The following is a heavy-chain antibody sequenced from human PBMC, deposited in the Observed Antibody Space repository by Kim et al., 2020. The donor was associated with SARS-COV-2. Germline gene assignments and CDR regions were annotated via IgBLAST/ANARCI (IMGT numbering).Heavy chain of an antibody. V-gene: IGHV4-59*08. D-gene: IGHD3-10*01. CDR3: ARNYGYGSGSFYSY. Sequence: SETLSLTCTVSGDSIGSYYWTWIRQPPGKGLEWIGYIYYTESTNYNPSLKSRVAISVDTSKNQFPLKLSSVTAADTAVYYCARNYGYGSGSFYSYWGQGILVTVSS. CDR1: GDSIGSYY. CDR2: IYYTEST. J-gene: IGHJ4*02.